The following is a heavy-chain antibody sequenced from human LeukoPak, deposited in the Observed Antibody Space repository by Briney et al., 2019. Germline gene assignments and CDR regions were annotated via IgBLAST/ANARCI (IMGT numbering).Heavy chain of an antibody. Sequence: GGSLRLSCAAYGFTFSSYEMNWVRQAPGKGLEWVSYISSSGSTIYYADSVKGRFTISRDNAKNSLYLQMNSLRAEDTAVYYCARGGQSMIGVVNAYNFDYWGRGTLVTVSS. CDR3: ARGGQSMIGVVNAYNFDY. D-gene: IGHD3-22*01. CDR2: ISSSGSTI. J-gene: IGHJ4*02. V-gene: IGHV3-48*03. CDR1: GFTFSSYE.